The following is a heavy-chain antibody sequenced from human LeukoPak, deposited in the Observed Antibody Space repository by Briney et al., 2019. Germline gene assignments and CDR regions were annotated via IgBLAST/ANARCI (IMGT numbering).Heavy chain of an antibody. Sequence: PGGSLRLSCAASGFTSSSYAMHWVRQAPGKGLEWVAVISYDGSNKYYADSVKGRFTISRDNSKNTLYLQMNSLRAEDTAVYYCARDPAVFGVVTQNYNWFDPWGQGTLVTVSS. J-gene: IGHJ5*02. CDR2: ISYDGSNK. V-gene: IGHV3-30-3*01. CDR1: GFTSSSYA. CDR3: ARDPAVFGVVTQNYNWFDP. D-gene: IGHD3-3*01.